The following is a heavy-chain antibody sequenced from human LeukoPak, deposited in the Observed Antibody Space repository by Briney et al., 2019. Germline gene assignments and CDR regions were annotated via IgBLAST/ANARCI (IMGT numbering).Heavy chain of an antibody. CDR1: GGSISSYY. CDR3: ARGFGELSH. D-gene: IGHD3-16*02. CDR2: IYYSGSP. J-gene: IGHJ4*02. Sequence: PSETLSLTCTVSGGSISSYYWSWIRQPPGKGLEWIGYIYYSGSPNYNPSLKSRVTISVDTSKNQFSLKLSSVTAADTAVYYCARGFGELSHWGQGTLVTVSS. V-gene: IGHV4-59*01.